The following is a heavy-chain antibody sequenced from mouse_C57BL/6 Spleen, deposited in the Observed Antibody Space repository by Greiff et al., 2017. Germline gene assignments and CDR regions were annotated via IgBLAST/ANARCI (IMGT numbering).Heavy chain of an antibody. CDR2: IYPGSGST. D-gene: IGHD1-1*01. CDR1: GYPFTSYW. CDR3: ARGGITTVVAYYAMDY. J-gene: IGHJ4*01. Sequence: QVQLQQPGAELVKPGASVKMSCKASGYPFTSYWITWVKQRPGQGLEWIGDIYPGSGSTNYNEKFKSKATLTVDTSSSTAYMQLSSLTSEDSAVYYCARGGITTVVAYYAMDYWGQGTSVTVSS. V-gene: IGHV1-55*01.